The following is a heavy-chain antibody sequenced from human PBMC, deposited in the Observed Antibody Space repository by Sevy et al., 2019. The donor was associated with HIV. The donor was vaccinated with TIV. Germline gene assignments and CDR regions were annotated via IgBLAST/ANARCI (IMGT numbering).Heavy chain of an antibody. D-gene: IGHD4-17*01. J-gene: IGHJ2*01. CDR2: ISYDGSNK. Sequence: GGSLRLSCAASGFTFSIYPMHWVRQAPGKGLEWVALISYDGSNKYFADSVRGRFTISRDNSKNTLYVQMNSLRAEDTAVYYCAKAGRGPTGDWYFDLWGRGTLVTRSS. CDR3: AKAGRGPTGDWYFDL. CDR1: GFTFSIYP. V-gene: IGHV3-30-3*01.